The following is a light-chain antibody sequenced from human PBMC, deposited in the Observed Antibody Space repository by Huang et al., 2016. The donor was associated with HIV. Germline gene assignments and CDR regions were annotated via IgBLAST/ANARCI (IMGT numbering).Light chain of an antibody. CDR1: QDISNY. CDR2: DAC. V-gene: IGKV1-33*01. Sequence: DIQMTQSPSSLSASVGDRVTITCQASQDISNYLSWYQHKPGRAPKLLIFDACSLETGGQSRFGGSGSGTYFTLTIASLQPEDVATYYCQHYDDPYTFGQGTKLEIK. CDR3: QHYDDPYT. J-gene: IGKJ2*01.